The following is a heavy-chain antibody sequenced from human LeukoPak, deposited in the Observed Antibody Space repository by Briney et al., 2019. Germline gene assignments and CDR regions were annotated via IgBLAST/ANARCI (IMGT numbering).Heavy chain of an antibody. CDR1: GFTFSGFW. V-gene: IGHV3-7*01. CDR3: ARGRGIGA. Sequence: GGSLRLSCAAPGFTFSGFWVTWVRQAPGKGLEWVANINEDGSEKYYVDSVKGRCTISRDNAKKSLSLQMNSLRAEDMGVYYCARGRGIGAWGQGTTVTVSS. J-gene: IGHJ6*02. CDR2: INEDGSEK.